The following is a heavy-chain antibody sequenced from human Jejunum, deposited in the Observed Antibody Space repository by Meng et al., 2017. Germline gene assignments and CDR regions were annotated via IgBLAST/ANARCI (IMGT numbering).Heavy chain of an antibody. Sequence: VQGQESGPGLVRPSETLSLTCAVSGGSVSSAAYYWIWIRQPPGKGLEWIGYIYYSGGTTYSPSLNSRVTISIDTAKNQVSLKVSSVTAADTAVYYCAHSSSSSSFGFDYWGQGTLVTVSS. CDR3: AHSSSSSSFGFDY. CDR1: GGSVSSAAYY. CDR2: IYYSGGT. D-gene: IGHD6-6*01. V-gene: IGHV4-61*08. J-gene: IGHJ4*02.